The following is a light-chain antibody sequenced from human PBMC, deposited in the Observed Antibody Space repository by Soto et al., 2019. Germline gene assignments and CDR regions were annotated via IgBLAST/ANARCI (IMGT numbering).Light chain of an antibody. V-gene: IGLV2-14*01. J-gene: IGLJ1*01. CDR1: SSDVGGYDY. CDR3: SSYTSSSTPYV. Sequence: QSALTQPASVSGSPGQSITISCTGTSSDVGGYDYVSWYQQHPGKTPKLIIYEVNYRPSGVSNRFSGSKSGNTASLTISGLQAEDEADYYCSSYTSSSTPYVFGTGTKVTVL. CDR2: EVN.